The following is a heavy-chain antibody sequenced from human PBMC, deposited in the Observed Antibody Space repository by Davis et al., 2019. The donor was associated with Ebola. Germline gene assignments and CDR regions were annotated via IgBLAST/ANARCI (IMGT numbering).Heavy chain of an antibody. CDR1: GYTFTSYG. CDR2: IIPIFGTA. V-gene: IGHV1-69*13. CDR3: ARSSGLDDAFDI. Sequence: AASVKVSCKASGYTFTSYGISWVRQAPGQGLEWMGGIIPIFGTANYAQKFQGRVTITADESTSTAYMELSSLRSEDTAVYYCARSSGLDDAFDIWGQGTMVTVSS. J-gene: IGHJ3*02.